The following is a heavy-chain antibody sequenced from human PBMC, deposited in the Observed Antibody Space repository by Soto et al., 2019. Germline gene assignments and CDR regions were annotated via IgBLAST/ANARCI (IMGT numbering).Heavy chain of an antibody. J-gene: IGHJ6*02. CDR1: GFTFSSYE. Sequence: GGSLRFSCAASGFTFSSYEMNWVRQAPGKGLEWVSYISSSGSTIYYADSVKGRFTISRDNAKNSLYLQMNSLRAEDTAVYYCARNKGLRFLEWSSGMDVWGQGTTVTAP. CDR2: ISSSGSTI. CDR3: ARNKGLRFLEWSSGMDV. V-gene: IGHV3-48*03. D-gene: IGHD3-3*01.